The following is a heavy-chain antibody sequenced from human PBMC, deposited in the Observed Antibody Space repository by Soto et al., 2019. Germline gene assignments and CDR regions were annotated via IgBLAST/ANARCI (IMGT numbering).Heavy chain of an antibody. CDR1: EFTFDKYY. Sequence: VQLVESGGGLVQPGGSLRLSCAASEFTFDKYYMTWVRQAPGKGPEWVANIKPDGSEQYYVDSVKGRFTISRDNANNSLYLQMNSLRAEDTAVYFCARGNWNYYYGFDVWGQRTTVTVSS. CDR2: IKPDGSEQ. V-gene: IGHV3-7*01. J-gene: IGHJ6*02. CDR3: ARGNWNYYYGFDV. D-gene: IGHD1-20*01.